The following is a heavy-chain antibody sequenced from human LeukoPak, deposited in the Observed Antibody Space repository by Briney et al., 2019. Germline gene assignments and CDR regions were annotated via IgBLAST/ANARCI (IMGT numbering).Heavy chain of an antibody. J-gene: IGHJ4*02. CDR3: AREWGPIAVSGGPGY. CDR1: YG. D-gene: IGHD6-19*01. CDR2: IWFDGRNK. Sequence: YGMHWVRQAPGKGLEGVALIWFDGRNKFHADSVKGRFTISRDNSKNTLFLQMNSLRAEDTAVYYCAREWGPIAVSGGPGYWGQGALVTVSS. V-gene: IGHV3-33*01.